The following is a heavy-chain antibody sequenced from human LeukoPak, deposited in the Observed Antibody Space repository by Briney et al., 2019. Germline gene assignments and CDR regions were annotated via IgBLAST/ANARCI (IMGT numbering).Heavy chain of an antibody. Sequence: GGSLRLSCAASGLTLSSYAMGWVRQVPGKGLEWVSAISGSGDTTYYADSVKGRFTISRDNSKNTLYVQMNSLRAEDTAVYYCAKDGLAARLAYWGQGTLVTVSS. CDR2: ISGSGDTT. CDR1: GLTLSSYA. J-gene: IGHJ4*02. CDR3: AKDGLAARLAY. V-gene: IGHV3-23*01. D-gene: IGHD6-6*01.